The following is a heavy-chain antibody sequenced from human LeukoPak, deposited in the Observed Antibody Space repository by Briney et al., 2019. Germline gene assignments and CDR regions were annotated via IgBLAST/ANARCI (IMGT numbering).Heavy chain of an antibody. J-gene: IGHJ4*02. Sequence: ASVKVSCKASGYSFSDLYLHWVRQAPGQGLEWMGWINPNSADTNYAQKFQGRVTMTRDTSITTAYMELARLRSDDTAVYYCARGLGGSGSYFLTFDYWGQGTLVTVSS. CDR3: ARGLGGSGSYFLTFDY. V-gene: IGHV1-2*02. CDR2: INPNSADT. CDR1: GYSFSDLY. D-gene: IGHD1-26*01.